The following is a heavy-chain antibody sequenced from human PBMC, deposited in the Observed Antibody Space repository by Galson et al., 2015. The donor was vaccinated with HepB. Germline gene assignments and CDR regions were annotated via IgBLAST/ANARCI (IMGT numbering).Heavy chain of an antibody. D-gene: IGHD3-3*01. CDR3: ARDFFGVVPDGWFDP. CDR2: ISAYNGNT. J-gene: IGHJ5*02. V-gene: IGHV1-18*04. CDR1: GYTFTSYG. Sequence: SVKVSCKASGYTFTSYGISWVRQAPGQGLEWMGWISAYNGNTNYAQKLQGRVTMTTDTSTSTAYMELRSLRSDDTAVYYCARDFFGVVPDGWFDPWGQGTLVTVSS.